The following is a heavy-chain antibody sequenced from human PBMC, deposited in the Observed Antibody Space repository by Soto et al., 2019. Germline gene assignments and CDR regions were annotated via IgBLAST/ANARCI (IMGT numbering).Heavy chain of an antibody. V-gene: IGHV1-18*01. J-gene: IGHJ5*02. CDR3: ARGDLGYCISTSCKAYNWFDP. Sequence: QVQLVQSGAEVKKPGASVKVSCKASGYTFTSYGISWVRQAPGQGLEWMGWISAYNGNTNYAQKLQGRVTMTTDTSTSTAYMELRSLRSDDTAVYYCARGDLGYCISTSCKAYNWFDPWGQGTLVTVSS. CDR2: ISAYNGNT. D-gene: IGHD2-2*01. CDR1: GYTFTSYG.